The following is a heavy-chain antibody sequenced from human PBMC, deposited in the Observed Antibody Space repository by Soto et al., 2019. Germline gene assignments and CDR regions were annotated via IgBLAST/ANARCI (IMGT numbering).Heavy chain of an antibody. D-gene: IGHD6-19*01. CDR3: ARDRSSTYYYYGMDL. Sequence: QVQLVESGGGVVQSGRSLRLSCAASGFSFSRHGMHWVRQAPGKGLEWVAVISYDGSNQDYADSVKGRFSISRDNSKNTVYLQMNSLRVEDSAVYYCARDRSSTYYYYGMDLWGQGTTVTVSS. CDR2: ISYDGSNQ. CDR1: GFSFSRHG. J-gene: IGHJ6*02. V-gene: IGHV3-30-3*01.